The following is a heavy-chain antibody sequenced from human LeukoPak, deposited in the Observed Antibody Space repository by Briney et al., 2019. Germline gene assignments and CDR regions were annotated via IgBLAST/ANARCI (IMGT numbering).Heavy chain of an antibody. D-gene: IGHD4-17*01. J-gene: IGHJ6*02. CDR1: GGTFSSYA. CDR3: ARDRLYGDDPNYYYYGMDV. CDR2: IIPILGIA. V-gene: IGHV1-69*04. Sequence: ASVKVSCKASGGTFSSYAISWVRQAPGQGLEWMGRIIPILGIANYAQKFQGRVTITADKSTSTAYMELSSPRSEDTAVYYCARDRLYGDDPNYYYYGMDVWGQGTTVTVSS.